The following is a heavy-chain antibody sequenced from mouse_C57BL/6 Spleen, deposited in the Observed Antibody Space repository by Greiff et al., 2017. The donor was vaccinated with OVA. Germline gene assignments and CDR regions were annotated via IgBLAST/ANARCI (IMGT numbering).Heavy chain of an antibody. J-gene: IGHJ1*03. Sequence: EVQLQQSGPELVKPGASVKISCKASGYTFTDYYMNWVKQSHGKSLEWIGDINPNNGGTSYNQKFKGKATWTVDKSSSTAYMELRSLTSEDSAVYYCARFRDYDGFWYFDVWGTGTTVTVSS. V-gene: IGHV1-26*01. CDR2: INPNNGGT. CDR1: GYTFTDYY. D-gene: IGHD2-4*01. CDR3: ARFRDYDGFWYFDV.